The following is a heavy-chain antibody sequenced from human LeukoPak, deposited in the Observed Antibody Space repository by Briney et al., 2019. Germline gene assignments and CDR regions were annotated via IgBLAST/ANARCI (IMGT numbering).Heavy chain of an antibody. J-gene: IGHJ6*03. CDR2: ITSRGTHI. CDR1: GFAFNSYT. Sequence: GGSLRLSCAASGFAFNSYTIKWVHQAPGKGLEWVSAITSRGTHIYNADSVKGRFTISRDNAENSAYLQMSSLRAEDTAVYYCARVAQGATTENYYYYYMDVWGKGTTVTVSS. CDR3: ARVAQGATTENYYYYYMDV. D-gene: IGHD4-11*01. V-gene: IGHV3-21*01.